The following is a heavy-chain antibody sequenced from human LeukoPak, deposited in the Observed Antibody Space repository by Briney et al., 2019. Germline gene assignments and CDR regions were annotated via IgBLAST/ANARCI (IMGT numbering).Heavy chain of an antibody. J-gene: IGHJ4*02. CDR3: ARENYGSGSYYNIDY. V-gene: IGHV1-69*04. CDR2: IIPILGIA. CDR1: GGTFSSYA. D-gene: IGHD3-10*01. Sequence: SVKVSCKASGGTFSSYAISWVRQAPGQGLEWMGRIIPILGIANYAQKFQGRVTITADKSASTAYMELSSLRSEDTAVYYCARENYGSGSYYNIDYWGQGTLVTVSS.